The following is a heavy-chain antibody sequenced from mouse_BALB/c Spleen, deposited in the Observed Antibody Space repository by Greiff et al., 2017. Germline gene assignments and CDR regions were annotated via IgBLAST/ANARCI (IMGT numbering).Heavy chain of an antibody. J-gene: IGHJ2*01. CDR2: ISDGGSYT. D-gene: IGHD4-1*01. CDR3: ARDWDFDY. V-gene: IGHV5-4*02. Sequence: EVQLVESGGGLVKPGGSLKLSCAASGFTFSDYYMYWVRQTPEKRLEWVATISDGGSYTYYPDSVKGRFTISRDNAKNNLYLQMSSLKSEDTAMYYCARDWDFDYWGQGTTLTVSS. CDR1: GFTFSDYY.